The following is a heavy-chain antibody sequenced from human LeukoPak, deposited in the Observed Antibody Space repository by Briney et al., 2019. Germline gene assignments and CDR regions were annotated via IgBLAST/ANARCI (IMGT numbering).Heavy chain of an antibody. Sequence: GGSLRLSCAASGFTFSSYGMHWVRQAPGKGLEWVTFIRYDGSNKYYADSVKGRFTISRDNSKNTLYLQMNSLRAADTAVYYCAKVLAAAVTFDYWGQGTLVTVST. CDR1: GFTFSSYG. CDR2: IRYDGSNK. V-gene: IGHV3-30*02. J-gene: IGHJ4*02. CDR3: AKVLAAAVTFDY. D-gene: IGHD6-13*01.